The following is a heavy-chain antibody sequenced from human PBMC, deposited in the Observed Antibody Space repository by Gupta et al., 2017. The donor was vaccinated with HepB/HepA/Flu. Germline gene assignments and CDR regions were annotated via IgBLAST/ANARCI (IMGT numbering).Heavy chain of an antibody. Sequence: QVQLVESGGGLVKPGGSLRLSCAASGFPFSDSYMSWIRQAPGKGREWVSYISSSGSTIDDADAVKGRFTISRDNVKKSLYLKMKSMRAEDTAVYYCAREILTYPIVEYGFQVTLVTVSS. J-gene: IGHJ4*02. CDR3: AREILTYPIVEY. CDR2: ISSSGSTI. V-gene: IGHV3-11*01. CDR1: GFPFSDSY. D-gene: IGHD3-9*01.